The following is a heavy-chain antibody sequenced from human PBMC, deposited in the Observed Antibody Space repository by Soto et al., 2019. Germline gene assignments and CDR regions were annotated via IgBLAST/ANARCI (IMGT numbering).Heavy chain of an antibody. CDR2: ISAYNGNT. J-gene: IGHJ4*02. CDR3: ARADGPSYRLRPKYYFDY. V-gene: IGHV1-18*01. D-gene: IGHD3-16*01. CDR1: GYTFTNFG. Sequence: ASVKVSCKASGYTFTNFGISWVRQAPGQGLEWMGWISAYNGNTNYAQKFQGRVTMTTDTSTSTAYMEVRSLRFDDTAVYYCARADGPSYRLRPKYYFDYWGQGTLVTVSS.